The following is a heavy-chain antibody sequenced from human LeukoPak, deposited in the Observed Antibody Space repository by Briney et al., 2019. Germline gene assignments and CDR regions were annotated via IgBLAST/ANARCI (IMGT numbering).Heavy chain of an antibody. CDR2: ISGYNGNT. CDR3: ARRSGWELLGAFDI. J-gene: IGHJ3*02. Sequence: ASEKVSCKASGYTFTTYNINWVRQAPGQGLEWMGWISGYNGNTNYAQKLQGRVTMTTDTSTSTAYMELRSLRSDDTAVYYCARRSGWELLGAFDIWGQGTMVTVSS. CDR1: GYTFTTYN. D-gene: IGHD1-26*01. V-gene: IGHV1-18*01.